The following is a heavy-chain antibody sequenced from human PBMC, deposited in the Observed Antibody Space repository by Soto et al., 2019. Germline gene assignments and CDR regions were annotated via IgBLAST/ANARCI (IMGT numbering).Heavy chain of an antibody. CDR1: GFTVSSNY. J-gene: IGHJ4*02. D-gene: IGHD5-18*01. CDR3: ARESPGYSYGLDY. Sequence: GGSLRLSCAASGFTVSSNYMSWARQAPGKGLEWVSVIYSGGSTYYADSVKGRFTISRDNSKNTLYLQMNSLRAEDTAVYYCARESPGYSYGLDYWGQGTLVTVSS. V-gene: IGHV3-53*01. CDR2: IYSGGST.